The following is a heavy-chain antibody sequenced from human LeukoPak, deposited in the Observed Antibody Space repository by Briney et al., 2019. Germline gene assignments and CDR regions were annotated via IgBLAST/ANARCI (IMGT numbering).Heavy chain of an antibody. J-gene: IGHJ4*02. Sequence: SQTLSLTCTVSGGSISSGGYYWSWIRQPPGKGLEWIGYIYHSGSTYYNPSLKSRVTISVDRSKNQFSLKLSSVTAADTAVYYCARGDSGYYYQSPDYWGQGTLVTVSS. V-gene: IGHV4-30-2*01. CDR3: ARGDSGYYYQSPDY. D-gene: IGHD3-22*01. CDR2: IYHSGST. CDR1: GGSISSGGYY.